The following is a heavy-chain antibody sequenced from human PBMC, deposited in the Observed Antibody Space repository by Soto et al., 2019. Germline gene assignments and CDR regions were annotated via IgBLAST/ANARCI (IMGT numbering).Heavy chain of an antibody. CDR3: AKGGGHGARTRICGMDV. Sequence: QPQLVQSGVELKKPGASVRVSCKASGYPFTKFGINWVRQAPGQGLEWMGWISGHSGGTKYGPKFRDRLTIVTDTSSKTAYMELRSLKSDATAVYYCAKGGGHGARTRICGMDVWGQGTTVTVSS. D-gene: IGHD1-1*01. V-gene: IGHV1-18*01. CDR1: GYPFTKFG. CDR2: ISGHSGGT. J-gene: IGHJ6*02.